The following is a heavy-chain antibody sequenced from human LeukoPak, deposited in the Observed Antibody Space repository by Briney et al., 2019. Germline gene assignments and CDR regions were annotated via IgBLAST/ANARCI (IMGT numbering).Heavy chain of an antibody. J-gene: IGHJ4*02. CDR1: GFSVSSTY. D-gene: IGHD6-13*01. CDR3: AKNAGYSSSWYVY. CDR2: ISSSAGST. V-gene: IGHV3-23*01. Sequence: TGGSLRLSCAASGFSVSSTYMSWVRQAPGKGLEWVSAISSSAGSTYYADSVKGRFTISRDNSKNTLSLQMNSLGAEDTALYYCAKNAGYSSSWYVYWGQGTLVTVSS.